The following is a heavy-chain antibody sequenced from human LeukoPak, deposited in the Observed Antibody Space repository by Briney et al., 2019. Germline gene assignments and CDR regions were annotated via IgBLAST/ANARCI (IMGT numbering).Heavy chain of an antibody. V-gene: IGHV4-61*02. CDR1: GGSISSGSYY. D-gene: IGHD3-16*01. CDR3: ARGRFRNKNYVWGSYRGFDYFDY. Sequence: SQTLSLTCTVSGGSISSGSYYWSWIRQPAGKGLEWIGRIYTSGSTDYNPSLKSRVTISVDTSKNQFSLKLSSVTAADTAVYYCARGRFRNKNYVWGSYRGFDYFDYWGQGTLVTVSS. CDR2: IYTSGST. J-gene: IGHJ4*02.